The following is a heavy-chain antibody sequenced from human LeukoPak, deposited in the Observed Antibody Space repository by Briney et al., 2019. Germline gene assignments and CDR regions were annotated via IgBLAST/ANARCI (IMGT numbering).Heavy chain of an antibody. CDR3: ARGEYYGSGSPNWFDS. V-gene: IGHV1-18*01. Sequence: ASVKVSCKASGYTFTSYGISWVRQAPGQGLEWMGWINSYNGDTNHAQNLQGRVTMTTDTSTSTAYMELWSLRSDDTAVYYCARGEYYGSGSPNWFDSWGQGTLVTVSS. CDR1: GYTFTSYG. J-gene: IGHJ5*01. D-gene: IGHD3-10*01. CDR2: INSYNGDT.